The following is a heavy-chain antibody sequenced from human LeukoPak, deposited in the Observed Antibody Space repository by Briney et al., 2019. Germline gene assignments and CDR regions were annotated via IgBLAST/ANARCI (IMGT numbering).Heavy chain of an antibody. J-gene: IGHJ2*01. Sequence: SETLSLTCTVSGGSISSYYWSWIRQPPGKGLEWIGYIYYSGSTNYNPSLKSRVTISVDTSKNQFSLKLSSVTAADTAVYYCARHFPSSNSCYYCEMIWYFDLWGRGTLVTVSS. CDR1: GGSISSYY. V-gene: IGHV4-59*08. CDR3: ARHFPSSNSCYYCEMIWYFDL. CDR2: IYYSGST. D-gene: IGHD2-2*01.